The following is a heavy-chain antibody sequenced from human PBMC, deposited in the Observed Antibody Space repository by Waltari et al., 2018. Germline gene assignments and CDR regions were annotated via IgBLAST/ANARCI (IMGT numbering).Heavy chain of an antibody. D-gene: IGHD6-19*01. CDR3: ARYSSGWYDHNFDY. CDR2: IKQDGSEK. J-gene: IGHJ4*02. Sequence: EVQLVESGGGLVQPGGSLRLSCAASGFTFGSYWMSWVRQAPGKGLEWVANIKQDGSEKYYVDSVKGRFTISRDNAKNSLYLQMNSLRAEDTAVYYCARYSSGWYDHNFDYWGQGTLVTVSS. CDR1: GFTFGSYW. V-gene: IGHV3-7*01.